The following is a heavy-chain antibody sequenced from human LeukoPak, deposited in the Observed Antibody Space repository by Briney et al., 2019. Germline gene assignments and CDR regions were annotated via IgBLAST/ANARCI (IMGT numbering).Heavy chain of an antibody. CDR3: ASRGFSITMIDGETPFDY. D-gene: IGHD3-22*01. V-gene: IGHV3-7*01. CDR2: IKQDGSEK. CDR1: GFTFSSYW. Sequence: GGSLRLSCAASGFTFSSYWMSWVRRAPGKGLEWVANIKQDGSEKYYVDSVKGRFTISRDNAKNSLYLQMNSLRAEDTAVYYCASRGFSITMIDGETPFDYWGQGTLVTVSS. J-gene: IGHJ4*02.